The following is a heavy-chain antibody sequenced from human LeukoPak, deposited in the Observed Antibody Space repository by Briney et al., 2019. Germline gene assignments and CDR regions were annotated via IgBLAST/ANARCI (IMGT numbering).Heavy chain of an antibody. V-gene: IGHV3-7*01. CDR2: IKQDGSEK. CDR3: ARDYPATFYYGMDV. D-gene: IGHD2-15*01. J-gene: IGHJ6*02. Sequence: PGGSLRLPCAASGFTFSSYWMSWVRQAPGKGLEWVANIKQDGSEKYYVDSVKGRFTISRDNAKNSLYLQMYSLRAEDTAVYYCARDYPATFYYGMDVWGQGTTVTVSS. CDR1: GFTFSSYW.